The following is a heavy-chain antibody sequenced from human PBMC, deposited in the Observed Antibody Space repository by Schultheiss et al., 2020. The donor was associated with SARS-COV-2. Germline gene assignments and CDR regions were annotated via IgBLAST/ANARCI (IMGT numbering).Heavy chain of an antibody. CDR1: GFTVSSNY. Sequence: GESLKISCAASGFTVSSNYMSWVRQAPGKGLEWVSVIYSGGSTYYADSVKGRFTISRDNSKNTLYLQMNSLRAEDTAVYYCAKVLLYYFDYWGQGTLVTVSS. CDR3: AKVLLYYFDY. CDR2: IYSGGST. D-gene: IGHD2-8*02. V-gene: IGHV3-53*01. J-gene: IGHJ4*02.